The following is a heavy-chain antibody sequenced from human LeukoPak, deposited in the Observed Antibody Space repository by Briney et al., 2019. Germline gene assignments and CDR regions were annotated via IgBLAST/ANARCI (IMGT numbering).Heavy chain of an antibody. CDR2: INSDGSST. CDR1: GFTLSSYW. Sequence: PGGSLRLSCAASGFTLSSYWMHWVRHAPTKGLVCVSRINSDGSSTSYADSVKGRFTIPRDNAKNTLYLQMNSLRAEDTAVYYCARDPHYYGSGSLGYWLDPWGQGTLVTVSS. J-gene: IGHJ5*02. V-gene: IGHV3-74*01. D-gene: IGHD3-10*01. CDR3: ARDPHYYGSGSLGYWLDP.